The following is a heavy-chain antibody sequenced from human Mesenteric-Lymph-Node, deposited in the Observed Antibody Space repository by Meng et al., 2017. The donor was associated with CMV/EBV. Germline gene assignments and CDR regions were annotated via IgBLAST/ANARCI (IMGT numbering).Heavy chain of an antibody. D-gene: IGHD3-22*01. CDR1: GFTFSNSY. V-gene: IGHV3-7*01. CDR3: ASQGKFYYDSNNYHDAFDI. Sequence: GESLKISCVGSGFTFSNSYTMHWVRQAPGKGLEWVAKIRDDGSEEYYVDSVKGRFSISRDNAKNSLYLQMNSLRAEDSAVYYCASQGKFYYDSNNYHDAFDIWGQGTTVTVSS. J-gene: IGHJ3*02. CDR2: IRDDGSEE.